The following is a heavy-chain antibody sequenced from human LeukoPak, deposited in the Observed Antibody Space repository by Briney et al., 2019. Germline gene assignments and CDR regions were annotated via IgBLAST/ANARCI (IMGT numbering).Heavy chain of an antibody. V-gene: IGHV3-30*03. J-gene: IGHJ5*02. CDR1: GFTFSSYG. CDR3: AGRLAAAAA. Sequence: GRSLRLSCAASGFTFSSYGMHWVRQAPGKGLEWVAVISYDGSNKYYADSAKGRFTISRDNSKNTLYLQMNSLRAEDTAVYYCAGRLAAAAAWGQGTLVTVSS. CDR2: ISYDGSNK. D-gene: IGHD6-13*01.